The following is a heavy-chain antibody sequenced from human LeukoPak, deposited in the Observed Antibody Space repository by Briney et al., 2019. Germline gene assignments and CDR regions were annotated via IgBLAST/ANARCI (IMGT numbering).Heavy chain of an antibody. J-gene: IGHJ4*02. CDR1: GGSISSYY. V-gene: IGHV4-59*01. CDR2: IYYSGTT. D-gene: IGHD6-13*01. Sequence: SEALSLTCTVSGGSISSYYWSWIRQPPGKGLEWIGYIYYSGTTNYNPSLKSRVTISVDTSKNQFSLKLSSVTAADTAVYYCARGVYIAAAQYGYWGQGILVTVSS. CDR3: ARGVYIAAAQYGY.